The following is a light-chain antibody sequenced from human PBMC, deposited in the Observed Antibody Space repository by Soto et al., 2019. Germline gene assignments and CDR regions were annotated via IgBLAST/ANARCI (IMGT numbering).Light chain of an antibody. Sequence: DIQMTQSPSSLSASVGDTVTITCRASQSISLFLNWYQQKPGKAPKLLIYAASSLQSGVPSRFTGNGSGTDFTLTISSLQTEDFAPYYCHQNDSIPETFGTGNKVEIK. J-gene: IGKJ4*02. CDR1: QSISLF. V-gene: IGKV1-39*01. CDR3: HQNDSIPET. CDR2: AAS.